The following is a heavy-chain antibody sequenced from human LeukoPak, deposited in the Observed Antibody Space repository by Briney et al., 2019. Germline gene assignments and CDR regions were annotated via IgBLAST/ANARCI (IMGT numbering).Heavy chain of an antibody. D-gene: IGHD4-17*01. V-gene: IGHV3-11*01. J-gene: IGHJ4*02. Sequence: GGSLRLSCAASGFTFSDYYMNWIRQAPGKGLEWISYISSSGSSIYQADSVKGRFTISRDNAKNSLYLQMNSLRAEDMALYYCAKDYASTVTTLGAFDYWGQGTLVTVSS. CDR2: ISSSGSSI. CDR1: GFTFSDYY. CDR3: AKDYASTVTTLGAFDY.